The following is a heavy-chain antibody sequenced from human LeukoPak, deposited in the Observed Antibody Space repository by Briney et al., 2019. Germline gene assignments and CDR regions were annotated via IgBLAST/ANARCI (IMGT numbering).Heavy chain of an antibody. CDR1: GNSFGDYY. V-gene: IGHV4-4*07. CDR3: TRDTGTTGEVKFDP. J-gene: IGHJ5*02. Sequence: SETLSLTCTASGNSFGDYYWSWIRQPAGKGLEWIGRIYTSGSTTYNPSLKSRVTMSVDTSKSQFSLNLMSVTAADTAVYYCTRDTGTTGEVKFDPWGQGTLVTVSS. CDR2: IYTSGST. D-gene: IGHD4-17*01.